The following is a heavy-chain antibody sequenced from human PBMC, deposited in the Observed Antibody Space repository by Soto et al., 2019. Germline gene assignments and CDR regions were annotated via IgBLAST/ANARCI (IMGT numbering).Heavy chain of an antibody. J-gene: IGHJ5*02. Sequence: SETLSLTCAVSGGSNSSGGNSWSWIRQPPGKGLEWIGYIYHSGSTYYNPSLKSRVTISVDRSKNHFSLKPSSVTAADTAVYYCARVPGPSGQGTLVTVSS. CDR3: ARVPGP. D-gene: IGHD7-27*01. CDR2: IYHSGST. CDR1: GGSNSSGGNS. V-gene: IGHV4-30-2*01.